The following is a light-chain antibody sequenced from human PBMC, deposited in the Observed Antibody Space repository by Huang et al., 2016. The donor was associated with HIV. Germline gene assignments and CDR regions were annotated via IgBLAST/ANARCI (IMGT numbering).Light chain of an antibody. Sequence: DIIMTQSPDSLAVSLGERATLNCRSSQSVYSSSTSKDYMAWFQQKPGQPPRWLLFWASTREAGVPDRFSGSGSGTHFTLTIANLEAEEAAIYYCQQYYSSPQTVGQGTRVEVK. CDR2: WAS. CDR1: QSVYSSSTSKDY. V-gene: IGKV4-1*01. CDR3: QQYYSSPQT. J-gene: IGKJ1*01.